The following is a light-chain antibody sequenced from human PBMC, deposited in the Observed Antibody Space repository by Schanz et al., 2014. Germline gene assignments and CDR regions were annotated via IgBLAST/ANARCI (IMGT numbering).Light chain of an antibody. V-gene: IGLV8-61*01. J-gene: IGLJ3*02. CDR2: STN. CDR3: VLYMGSGIWV. CDR1: SGSVSTTDY. Sequence: QTVVTQEPSFSVSPGGTVTLTCGLSSGSVSTTDYPRGYQQTPGQAPRTLIYSTNTLSSGVPDRFSGSILGDKAALTITGAQAEDESDYFCVLYMGSGIWVFGGGTKRTVL.